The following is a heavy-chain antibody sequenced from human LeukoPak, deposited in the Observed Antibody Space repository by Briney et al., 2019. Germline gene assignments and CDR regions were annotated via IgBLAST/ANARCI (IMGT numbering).Heavy chain of an antibody. J-gene: IGHJ6*03. CDR3: TTYSSSWKQNYYYYMDV. D-gene: IGHD6-13*01. Sequence: GGSLRLSCAASGFSFEDYTMHWVRQGPGKGLEWVGRIKSKTDGGTTDYAAPVKGRFTISRDDSKNTLYLQMNSLKTEDTAVYYCTTYSSSWKQNYYYYMDVWGKGTTVTVSS. CDR1: GFSFEDYT. CDR2: IKSKTDGGTT. V-gene: IGHV3-15*01.